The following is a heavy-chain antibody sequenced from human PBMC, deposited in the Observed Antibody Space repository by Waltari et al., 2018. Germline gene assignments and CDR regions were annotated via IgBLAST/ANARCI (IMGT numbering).Heavy chain of an antibody. Sequence: QLQLQESGPGLVKPSETLSLTCTVSGGSISSSSYYWGWIRQPPGKGLEWIGSIYYSGSTYSNPSLKVRVTISVDTSKTQFSLKLSSVTAADTAVYYCARSPGGEQWLIYRHWGQGTLVTVSS. CDR1: GGSISSSSYY. CDR2: IYYSGST. D-gene: IGHD6-19*01. V-gene: IGHV4-39*01. CDR3: ARSPGGEQWLIYRH. J-gene: IGHJ1*01.